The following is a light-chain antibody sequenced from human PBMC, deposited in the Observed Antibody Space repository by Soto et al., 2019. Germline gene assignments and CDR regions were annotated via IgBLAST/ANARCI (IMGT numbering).Light chain of an antibody. J-gene: IGLJ3*02. CDR2: EVS. CDR3: SSYRSSNSWV. V-gene: IGLV2-14*01. CDR1: SSDVGGYYY. Sequence: QSALTQPASVSGSPGQSITISCTGTSSDVGGYYYVSWYQHHPGKSPKLMIYEVSSRPSGVSNRFSGSKSGNTASLTISGLQAEVEADYYCSSYRSSNSWVFGGGTKVTVL.